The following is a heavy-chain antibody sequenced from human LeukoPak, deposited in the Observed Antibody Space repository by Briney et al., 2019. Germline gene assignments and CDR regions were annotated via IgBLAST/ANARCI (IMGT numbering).Heavy chain of an antibody. CDR3: ARGEYYESSGYYHYDY. Sequence: GGSLRLSCAASGFTFSSYWMSWVRQAPGKGLEWVANIKQDGSEKYYVDSVKGRFTISRDNAKNSLYLQMNSLRAEDTAVYYCARGEYYESSGYYHYDYWGQGTLVTVSS. CDR1: GFTFSSYW. J-gene: IGHJ4*02. V-gene: IGHV3-7*01. CDR2: IKQDGSEK. D-gene: IGHD3-22*01.